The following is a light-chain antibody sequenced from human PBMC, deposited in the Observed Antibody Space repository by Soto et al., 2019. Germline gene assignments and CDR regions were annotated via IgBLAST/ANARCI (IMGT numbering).Light chain of an antibody. V-gene: IGLV1-44*01. CDR2: LNT. CDR3: VAWDGSLSAVL. Sequence: QSVLTQSPSASGTPGQRVTISCSGSRSNIGTYTVNWYQQLPGTAPTLLIYLNTQRPSGVPNRFSGSKSGTSASLAISGLQSEDEAEYYCVAWDGSLSAVLFGGGTKLTVL. CDR1: RSNIGTYT. J-gene: IGLJ2*01.